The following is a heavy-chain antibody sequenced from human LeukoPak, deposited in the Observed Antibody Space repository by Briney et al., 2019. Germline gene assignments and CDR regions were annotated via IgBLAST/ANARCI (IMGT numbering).Heavy chain of an antibody. V-gene: IGHV3-33*01. D-gene: IGHD2-2*01. CDR3: ASDFCSSTSCYPVT. J-gene: IGHJ4*02. CDR1: GFTFSSYG. Sequence: GGSLRLSCAASGFTFSSYGMHWVRQAPGKGLEWVAVIWYDGSNKYYADSVKGRFTISRDNAKNSLYLQMNSLRAEDTAVYYCASDFCSSTSCYPVTWGQGTLVAVSS. CDR2: IWYDGSNK.